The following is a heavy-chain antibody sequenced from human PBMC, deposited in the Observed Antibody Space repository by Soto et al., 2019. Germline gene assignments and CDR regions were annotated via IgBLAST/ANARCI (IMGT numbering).Heavy chain of an antibody. CDR3: ARDTDYYDSSGYYYSDTLDY. CDR1: GFTFSSYG. Sequence: GGSLRLSCAASGFTFSSYGMNWVRQAPGKELEWVSSISSSSSYIYYADSVKGRFTISRDNAKNSLYLQMNSLRAEDTAVYYCARDTDYYDSSGYYYSDTLDYWGQGTLVTVSS. D-gene: IGHD3-22*01. J-gene: IGHJ4*02. V-gene: IGHV3-21*01. CDR2: ISSSSSYI.